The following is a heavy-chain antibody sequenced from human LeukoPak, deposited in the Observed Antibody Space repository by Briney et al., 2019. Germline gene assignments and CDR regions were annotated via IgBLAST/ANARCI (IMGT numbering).Heavy chain of an antibody. CDR1: GFTFSSYA. V-gene: IGHV3-23*01. CDR2: ITGSGGTT. CDR3: ARAYGSSGYYQLPIDY. Sequence: GGSLRLSCAASGFTFSSYAMSWVRQAPGKGLEWVSSITGSGGTTHHADSAKGRFTISRDNSKNTLFLQMNSLRVEDTALYYCARAYGSSGYYQLPIDYWGQGTLVTVSS. J-gene: IGHJ4*02. D-gene: IGHD3-22*01.